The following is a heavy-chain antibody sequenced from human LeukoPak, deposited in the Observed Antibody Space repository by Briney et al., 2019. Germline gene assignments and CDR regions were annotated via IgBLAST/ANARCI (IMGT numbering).Heavy chain of an antibody. CDR2: IYTSGST. D-gene: IGHD3-22*01. CDR1: GGSISSGSYY. Sequence: PSETLSLTCTVSGGSISSGSYYWSWIRQPAGKGLEWIGRIYTSGSTNYNPSLKSRVTIPVDTSKNQFSLKLSSVTAADTAVYYCARYYYDSSGYYYVYWGQGTLVTVSS. J-gene: IGHJ4*02. V-gene: IGHV4-61*02. CDR3: ARYYYDSSGYYYVY.